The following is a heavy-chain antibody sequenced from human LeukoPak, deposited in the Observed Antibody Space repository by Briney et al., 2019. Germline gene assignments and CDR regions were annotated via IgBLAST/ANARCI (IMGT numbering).Heavy chain of an antibody. D-gene: IGHD7-27*01. CDR3: ARQGWGGSTVNTLPPRFDF. V-gene: IGHV5-51*01. CDR2: IYPGDSDT. J-gene: IGHJ4*02. Sequence: PGESLKISCKGSGYSFPTYWIGWVRQMPGKGLEWMGIIYPGDSDTRYSPSFQGQVTISADKSISTAYLQWNSLKASDTAMYYCARQGWGGSTVNTLPPRFDFWGQGTLVTVSS. CDR1: GYSFPTYW.